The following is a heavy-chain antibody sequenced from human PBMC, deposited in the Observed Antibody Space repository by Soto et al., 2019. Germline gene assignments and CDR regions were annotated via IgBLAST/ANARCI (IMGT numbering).Heavy chain of an antibody. V-gene: IGHV4-59*01. D-gene: IGHD2-2*01. CDR3: ARVGYCSSTPCWPIGYFEY. CDR1: GDSISSFY. CDR2: IFSSGST. Sequence: PSETLSLTCTVSGDSISSFYWTWIRQPPGKGLEWVGYIFSSGSTHYNPSLKSRVTISVDTSENQFSLKLTSVTAADTAVYYCARVGYCSSTPCWPIGYFEYWGQGTLVTVSS. J-gene: IGHJ4*02.